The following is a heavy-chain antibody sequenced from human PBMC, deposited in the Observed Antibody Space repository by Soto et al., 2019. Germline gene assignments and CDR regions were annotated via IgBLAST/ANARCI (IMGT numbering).Heavy chain of an antibody. Sequence: QVQLQESGPGLVKPSETLSLTCTVSGGSISSYYWSWIRQPPGKGLEWIGYIYYSGSTNYNPSLKSRVTISVDTSNNPFSLRLTSVTAADTAVYYCARGYVDYVLDYWGQGTLVTVSS. D-gene: IGHD4-17*01. CDR2: IYYSGST. V-gene: IGHV4-59*08. J-gene: IGHJ4*02. CDR3: ARGYVDYVLDY. CDR1: GGSISSYY.